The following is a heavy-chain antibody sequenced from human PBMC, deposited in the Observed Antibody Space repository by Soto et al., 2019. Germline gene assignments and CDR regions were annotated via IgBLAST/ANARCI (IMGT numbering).Heavy chain of an antibody. Sequence: QVQLQQWGAGLLKPSETLSLTCAVYGGSFSGYYWSWIRQPPGKGLEWIGEINHSGSTNYNPSLKSRVTISVDTSKNQFSLKLSSVTAADTAVYYCARGVRDAYGMDVWGQGTTVTVSS. J-gene: IGHJ6*02. V-gene: IGHV4-34*01. CDR1: GGSFSGYY. CDR3: ARGVRDAYGMDV. CDR2: INHSGST.